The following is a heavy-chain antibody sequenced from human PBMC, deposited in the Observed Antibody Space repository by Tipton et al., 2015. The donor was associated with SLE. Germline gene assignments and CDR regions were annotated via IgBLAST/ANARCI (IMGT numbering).Heavy chain of an antibody. D-gene: IGHD3-3*01. V-gene: IGHV4-39*01. CDR2: VYYSGTT. J-gene: IGHJ6*02. CDR1: GGSISSNNYY. Sequence: GLVKPSETLSLICSVSGGSISSNNYYWGWIRQPPGRGLEWIGSVYYSGTTNYNPSLRSRVAISLDTSKTQYSLKLSSVTAAATAVYYCARGRLLEWLSTYYYYYGMDVWGHGTTVTVSS. CDR3: ARGRLLEWLSTYYYYYGMDV.